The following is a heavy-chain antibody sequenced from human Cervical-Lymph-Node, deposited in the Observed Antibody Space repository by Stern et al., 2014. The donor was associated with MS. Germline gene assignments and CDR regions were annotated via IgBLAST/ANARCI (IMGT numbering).Heavy chain of an antibody. CDR2: TSYDGGNR. D-gene: IGHD5-18*01. CDR3: AKDRRGGYNYLYGMDV. CDR1: RFTFRSYG. V-gene: IGHV3-30*18. J-gene: IGHJ6*02. Sequence: VQLVESGGGVVQPGTSLRLSCTGSRFTFRSYGIHWVRQAPGKGLEWVSVTSYDGGNRQYADSVKGRFTISRDKSKKTVNLHLNSLRPEDTGVYHCAKDRRGGYNYLYGMDVWGQGTTVTVS.